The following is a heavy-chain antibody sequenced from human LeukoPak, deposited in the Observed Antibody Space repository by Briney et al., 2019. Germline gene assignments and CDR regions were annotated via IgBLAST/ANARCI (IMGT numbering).Heavy chain of an antibody. CDR1: GFTFSGSA. D-gene: IGHD1-7*01. V-gene: IGHV3-73*01. CDR3: TRLPNYAEYFQH. J-gene: IGHJ1*01. CDR2: IRSKANSYAT. Sequence: GGSLRLSCAASGFTFSGSAMHWVRQASGKGLEWVGRIRSKANSYATAYAASVKGRFTIFRDDSKNTAYLQMNSLKTEDTAVYYCTRLPNYAEYFQHWGQGTLVTVSS.